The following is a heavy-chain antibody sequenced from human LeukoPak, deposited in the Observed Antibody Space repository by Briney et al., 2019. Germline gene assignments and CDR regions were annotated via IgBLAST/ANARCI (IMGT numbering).Heavy chain of an antibody. CDR3: ARHLGTYSDH. CDR1: GSTSISTW. CDR2: INSDWSST. J-gene: IGHJ4*02. V-gene: IGHV3-74*01. Sequence: GGSLDLPWPAPGSTSISTWSTWSGKAPGKGLVWVSRINSDWSSTNYADSVKGRFTISRDNAKNTLHLQVNSLRADDSAVYYCARHLGTYSDHWGQGTLVTVSS. D-gene: IGHD7-27*01.